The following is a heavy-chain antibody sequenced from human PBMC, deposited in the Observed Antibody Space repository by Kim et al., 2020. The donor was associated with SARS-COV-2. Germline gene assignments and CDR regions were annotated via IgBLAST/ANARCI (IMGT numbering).Heavy chain of an antibody. Sequence: SETLSLTCTVSGGSISSYYWSWIRQPPGKGLEWIGYIYYSGSTNYNPSLKSRVTISVDTSKNQFSLKLSSVTAADTAVYYCARDPGELRYFDWLFRRDIYYYGMDVWGQGTTVTVSS. V-gene: IGHV4-59*01. D-gene: IGHD3-9*01. J-gene: IGHJ6*02. CDR1: GGSISSYY. CDR2: IYYSGST. CDR3: ARDPGELRYFDWLFRRDIYYYGMDV.